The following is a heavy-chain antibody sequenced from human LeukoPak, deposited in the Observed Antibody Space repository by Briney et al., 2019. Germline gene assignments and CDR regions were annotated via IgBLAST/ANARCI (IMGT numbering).Heavy chain of an antibody. CDR1: GYTFNNYG. Sequence: GASVKVSCTSSGYTFNNYGISWVRQAPGQRFEWVGWISTYTDDSDYAQKLLGRVTMTTDTSTNTAYMELRSLRSDDTAVYYCVRDSLRGYCSSITCVLGVYWGQGTLVTVSS. CDR3: VRDSLRGYCSSITCVLGVY. J-gene: IGHJ4*02. D-gene: IGHD2-2*01. V-gene: IGHV1-18*01. CDR2: ISTYTDDS.